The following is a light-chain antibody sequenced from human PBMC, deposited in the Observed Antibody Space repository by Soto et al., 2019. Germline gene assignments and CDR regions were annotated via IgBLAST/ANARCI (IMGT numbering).Light chain of an antibody. CDR3: QQRGNRPPWT. J-gene: IGKJ1*01. Sequence: EIVMTQSPATLSVSPWERSTLSWRASQSVSSSYFACYQQKPGQAPRLIINGAASTATGIPDRFSGSGSGTDFTLTISRLEPEDVAVYYCQQRGNRPPWTFGQGTKVDIK. V-gene: IGKV3D-20*02. CDR1: QSVSSSY. CDR2: GAA.